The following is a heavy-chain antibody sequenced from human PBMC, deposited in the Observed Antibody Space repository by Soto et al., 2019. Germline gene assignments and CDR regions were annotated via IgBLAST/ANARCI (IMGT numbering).Heavy chain of an antibody. CDR2: FDPEDGET. CDR1: GYTLTELS. D-gene: IGHD3-10*01. CDR3: ATDLLWFGDTSVDY. Sequence: GASVKVSCKVSGYTLTELSMHWVRQAPGKGLEWMGGFDPEDGETIYAQKFQGRVTMTEDTSTDTAYMELSSLRSEDTAVYYCATDLLWFGDTSVDYWGQGTLVTVSS. J-gene: IGHJ4*02. V-gene: IGHV1-24*01.